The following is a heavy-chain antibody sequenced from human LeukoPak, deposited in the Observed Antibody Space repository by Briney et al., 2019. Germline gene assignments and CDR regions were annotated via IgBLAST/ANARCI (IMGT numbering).Heavy chain of an antibody. D-gene: IGHD5-18*01. CDR3: ARGSPLGKLWTNPFDY. CDR1: GGSISSGDYY. V-gene: IGHV4-39*07. J-gene: IGHJ4*02. CDR2: INHSGST. Sequence: SETLSLTCTVSGGSISSGDYYWSWIRQPPGKGLEWIGEINHSGSTNYNPSLKSRVTISVDTSKNQFSLKLSSVTAADTAVYYCARGSPLGKLWTNPFDYWGQGTLVTVSS.